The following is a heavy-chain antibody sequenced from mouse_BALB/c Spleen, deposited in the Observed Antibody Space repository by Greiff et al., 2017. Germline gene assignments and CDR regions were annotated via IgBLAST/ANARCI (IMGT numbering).Heavy chain of an antibody. Sequence: EVHLVESGGGLVKPGGSLKLSCAASGFTFSSYAMSWVRQTPEKRLEWVGIISSGGSYTYYPDSVKGRFTISRDNAKNTLYLQMSSLRSEDTAMYYCASQDEPLAYWGQGTLVTVSA. CDR2: ISSGGSYT. J-gene: IGHJ3*01. CDR1: GFTFSSYA. V-gene: IGHV5-9-3*01. CDR3: ASQDEPLAY.